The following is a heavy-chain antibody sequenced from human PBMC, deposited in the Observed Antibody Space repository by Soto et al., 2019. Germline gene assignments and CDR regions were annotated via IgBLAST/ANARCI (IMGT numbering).Heavy chain of an antibody. J-gene: IGHJ4*02. CDR2: VYYSVST. D-gene: IGHD3-16*01. CDR3: ARYLRLGYFDY. CDR1: NGSISSSNW. Sequence: QVQLQESGPGLVKPSGTLSLTCAVSNGSISSSNWWSWVRQPPGKGLEWIGQVYYSVSTNYNPSLRSRVTISVDMSKNRFSLKLSFVTAADTAVYFCARYLRLGYFDYWGQGTLVTVSS. V-gene: IGHV4-4*02.